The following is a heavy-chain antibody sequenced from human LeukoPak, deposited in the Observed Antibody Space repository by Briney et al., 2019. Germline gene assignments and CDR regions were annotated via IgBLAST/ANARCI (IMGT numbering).Heavy chain of an antibody. D-gene: IGHD3-3*01. CDR2: INWNSGTI. V-gene: IGHV3-9*01. CDR3: AKGVDAYYYYGMGV. J-gene: IGHJ6*02. CDR1: GFTFDDYA. Sequence: GGSLRLSCAASGFTFDDYAMHWVRQAPGKGLEWVSGINWNSGTIVYADSVKGRFTISRDNAKNSLYLQMNSLRAEETALYYCAKGVDAYYYYGMGVWGQGTTVTVSS.